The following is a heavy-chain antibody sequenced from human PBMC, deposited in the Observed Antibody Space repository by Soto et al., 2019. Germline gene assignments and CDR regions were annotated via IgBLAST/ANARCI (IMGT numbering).Heavy chain of an antibody. CDR1: GFTFSSYW. D-gene: IGHD2-15*01. Sequence: EVQLVESGGGLVQPGGSLRLSCAASGFTFSSYWMHWVRQAPGKGLVWVSRINSDGSSTIYADSVKGRFTISRDNAKNTLYLQMNSLRAEDTAVYYCARGRVDRGAYGMDVWGQGTTVTVSS. V-gene: IGHV3-74*01. J-gene: IGHJ6*02. CDR2: INSDGSST. CDR3: ARGRVDRGAYGMDV.